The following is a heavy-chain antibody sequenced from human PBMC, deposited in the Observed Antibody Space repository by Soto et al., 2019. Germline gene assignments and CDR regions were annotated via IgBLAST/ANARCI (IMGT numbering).Heavy chain of an antibody. Sequence: EVQLVESGGGLVKPGGSLRLSCAASGFTFNGAWMNWVRQAPGKGLEWVGRVKSKANGGTVDYGAPVKGRFTISRDDSANTVYMQMNSLNTEDTALYYCSADLPDWGAYAFDYWGQGTLVTVS. CDR3: SADLPDWGAYAFDY. CDR1: GFTFNGAW. V-gene: IGHV3-15*07. D-gene: IGHD3-16*01. CDR2: VKSKANGGTV. J-gene: IGHJ4*02.